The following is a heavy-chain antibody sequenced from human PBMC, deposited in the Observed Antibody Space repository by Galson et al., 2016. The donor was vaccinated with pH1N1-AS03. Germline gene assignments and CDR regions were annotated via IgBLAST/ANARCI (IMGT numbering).Heavy chain of an antibody. CDR3: ARHLSSPFSSSSGY. J-gene: IGHJ4*01. Sequence: QSGAEVKKPGESVKISCKGSGYSFSDYWIAWVRQMPGKGLEWMGIIHPRDSGTRYSPSFQGRVSISADKSISTAYLQWSSLKASDTATYYCARHLSSPFSSSSGYWGHGTLVTVSS. CDR1: GYSFSDYW. D-gene: IGHD6-13*01. V-gene: IGHV5-51*01. CDR2: IHPRDSGT.